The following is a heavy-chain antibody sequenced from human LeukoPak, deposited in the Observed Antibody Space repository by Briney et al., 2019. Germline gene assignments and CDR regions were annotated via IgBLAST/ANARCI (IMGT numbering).Heavy chain of an antibody. CDR3: ARGTKMGATIRGSSGGIDY. Sequence: GASVKVSCKASGYTFTGYYMHWVRQAPGQGLEWMGWINPNSGGTNYAQKFQGRVTMTRDTSTSTAYMELSRLRSDDTAVYYCARGTKMGATIRGSSGGIDYWGQGTLVTVSS. V-gene: IGHV1-2*02. CDR2: INPNSGGT. CDR1: GYTFTGYY. J-gene: IGHJ4*02. D-gene: IGHD1-26*01.